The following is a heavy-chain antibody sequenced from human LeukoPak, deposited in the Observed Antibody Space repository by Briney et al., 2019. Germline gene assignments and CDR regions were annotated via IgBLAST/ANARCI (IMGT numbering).Heavy chain of an antibody. Sequence: SVKVSCKASGGTSSSYAISWVRQAPGQGLEWMGGIIPIFGTANYAQKFQGRVTITADESTSTAYMELSSLRSEDTAVYYCARVLYYYDSSGSAYYYYYGMDVWGQGTTVTVSS. V-gene: IGHV1-69*13. CDR3: ARVLYYYDSSGSAYYYYYGMDV. J-gene: IGHJ6*02. D-gene: IGHD3-22*01. CDR1: GGTSSSYA. CDR2: IIPIFGTA.